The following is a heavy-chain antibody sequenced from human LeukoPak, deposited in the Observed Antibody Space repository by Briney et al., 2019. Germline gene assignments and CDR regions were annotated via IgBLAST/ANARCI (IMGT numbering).Heavy chain of an antibody. CDR3: ASDTKRGYSYGSPTDGFDI. Sequence: GGSLRLSCAASGLTFSSYSMNWVSQSPGKRLEWVSSISSSSSYIYYADSVRGRFTISRDNAKNSLYLQMNSLRAEDTAVYYCASDTKRGYSYGSPTDGFDIWGQGTMVTVSS. J-gene: IGHJ3*02. CDR1: GLTFSSYS. D-gene: IGHD5-18*01. V-gene: IGHV3-21*01. CDR2: ISSSSSYI.